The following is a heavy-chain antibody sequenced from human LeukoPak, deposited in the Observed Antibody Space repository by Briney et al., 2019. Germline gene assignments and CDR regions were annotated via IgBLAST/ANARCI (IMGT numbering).Heavy chain of an antibody. CDR1: GLTFSNYW. V-gene: IGHV3-7*03. CDR2: IKQDGSEK. CDR3: ARDGFGTGSN. Sequence: QPGGSLRLSCAASGLTFSNYWMDWVRQAPGKGLEWVANIKQDGSEKNYVDSVKGRFIISRDNAKNSLYPQMNTLRADDTAVYYCARDGFGTGSNWGQGTLVTVSS. D-gene: IGHD3-16*01. J-gene: IGHJ4*02.